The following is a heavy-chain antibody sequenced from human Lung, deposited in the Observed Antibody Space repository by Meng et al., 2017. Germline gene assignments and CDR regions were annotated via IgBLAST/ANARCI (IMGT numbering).Heavy chain of an antibody. CDR2: INTNTGNP. D-gene: IGHD3-22*01. CDR1: GYNFTSYG. CDR3: AREYDSSGYGN. Sequence: VQLVQSGAELKKPGASVKVSCKASGYNFTSYGMYWVRQAPGQGLEWMGWINTNTGNPTYAQGLTGRFVFSLDTSVRTVYLQISSLKAEDTAVYYCAREYDSSGYGNWGQGTLVTVSS. V-gene: IGHV7-4-1*02. J-gene: IGHJ4*02.